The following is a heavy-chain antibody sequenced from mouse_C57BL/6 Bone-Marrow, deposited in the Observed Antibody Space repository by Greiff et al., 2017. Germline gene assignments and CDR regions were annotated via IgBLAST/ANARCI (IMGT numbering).Heavy chain of an antibody. D-gene: IGHD1-1*01. CDR1: GYTFTSYW. J-gene: IGHJ2*01. Sequence: VQLQQPGAELVMPGASVKLSCKASGYTFTSYWMHWVKQRPGQGLEWIGEIDPSDSYTNYNQKFKGKSTLTVDKSSSTAYMQLSSLTSEDSAVYYCARSTVVATDYFGYWGQGTTLTVSS. CDR2: IDPSDSYT. CDR3: ARSTVVATDYFGY. V-gene: IGHV1-69*01.